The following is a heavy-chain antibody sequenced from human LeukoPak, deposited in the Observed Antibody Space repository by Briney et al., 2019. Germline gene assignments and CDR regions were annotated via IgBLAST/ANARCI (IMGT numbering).Heavy chain of an antibody. Sequence: SETLSLTRTVSGGSISSSSYFWAWIRQPPGKGLEWIGSIYYSGSTYYNPSLKSRVTISVDTSKNQFSLKLSSVTASDTAVYYCAREGYDILTGPFDYWGQGTLVTVSS. CDR2: IYYSGST. CDR3: AREGYDILTGPFDY. CDR1: GGSISSSSYF. V-gene: IGHV4-39*02. J-gene: IGHJ4*02. D-gene: IGHD3-9*01.